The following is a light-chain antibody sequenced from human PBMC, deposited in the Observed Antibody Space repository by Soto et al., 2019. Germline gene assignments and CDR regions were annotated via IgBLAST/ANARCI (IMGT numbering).Light chain of an antibody. J-gene: IGKJ2*01. V-gene: IGKV1-5*03. CDR2: KAS. Sequence: DVPMTQSPSTLSASVGDRVTITCRASQSVGNWLGWYQQKPGKAPNVLIYKASTLQSGVPSRFSGSGSGTEFTLTISSLQPDDSATYYCQQYFSYSPYTFGQGTNLEIK. CDR3: QQYFSYSPYT. CDR1: QSVGNW.